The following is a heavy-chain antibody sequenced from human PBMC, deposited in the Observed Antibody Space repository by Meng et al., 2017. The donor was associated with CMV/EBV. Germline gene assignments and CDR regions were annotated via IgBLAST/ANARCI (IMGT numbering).Heavy chain of an antibody. Sequence: VPLQQWCAGLLKPSETLSLTCAVYGGSFSGYYWSWIRQPPGKGLEWIGEINHSGSTNYNPSLKSRVTISVDTSKNQFSLKLSPVTAADTAVYYCARGVGGWFDPWGQGTLVTVSS. D-gene: IGHD1-26*01. CDR1: GGSFSGYY. CDR2: INHSGST. J-gene: IGHJ5*02. V-gene: IGHV4-34*01. CDR3: ARGVGGWFDP.